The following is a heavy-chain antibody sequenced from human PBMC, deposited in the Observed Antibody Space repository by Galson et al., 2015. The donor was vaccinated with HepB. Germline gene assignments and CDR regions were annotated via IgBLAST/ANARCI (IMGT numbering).Heavy chain of an antibody. CDR3: AAFFDSYGYDY. CDR1: GFTFTSSA. V-gene: IGHV1-58*01. D-gene: IGHD5-18*01. CDR2: IVVGSGNT. J-gene: IGHJ4*02. Sequence: SCKASGFTFTSSAVQWVRQARGQRLEWIGWIVVGSGNTNYAQKFQERVTITRDMSTSTAYMELSSLRSEDTAVYYCAAFFDSYGYDYWGQGTLVTVSS.